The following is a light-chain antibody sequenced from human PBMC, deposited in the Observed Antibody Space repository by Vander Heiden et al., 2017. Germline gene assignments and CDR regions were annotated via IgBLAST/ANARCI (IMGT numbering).Light chain of an antibody. V-gene: IGKV3-11*01. J-gene: IGKJ2*01. Sequence: DTVLPQSPAPLSLSPGESAPLSCGASLTVYTALAWYQHRSGQPPRLLIFEASKRAAGIPVRLSGSGSGTDFTLSISSLQPEESEIYYCHRSRNWPPTFGRGTKLEI. CDR2: EAS. CDR3: HRSRNWPPT. CDR1: LTVYTA.